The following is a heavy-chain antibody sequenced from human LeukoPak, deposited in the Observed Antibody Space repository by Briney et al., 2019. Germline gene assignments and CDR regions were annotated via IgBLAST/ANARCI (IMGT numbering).Heavy chain of an antibody. V-gene: IGHV4-31*03. D-gene: IGHD2-2*01. CDR1: GGSISSGGYY. CDR3: ARDTEECSSTSCYLFFDY. J-gene: IGHJ4*02. Sequence: SETLSLTCTVFGGSISSGGYYWSWIRQHPGKVLEWIGYIYYSGSTYYNPSLKSRVTISVDTSKNQFSLKLSSVTAADTAVYYCARDTEECSSTSCYLFFDYWGQGTLVTVSS. CDR2: IYYSGST.